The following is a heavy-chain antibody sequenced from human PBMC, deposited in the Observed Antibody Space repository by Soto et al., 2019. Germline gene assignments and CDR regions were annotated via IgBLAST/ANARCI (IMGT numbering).Heavy chain of an antibody. Sequence: SETLSLTCAVSGGSTSSGGYSWSWIRQPPGKGLEWIGYIYHSGSTYYNPSLKSRVTISVDRSKNQFSLKLSSVTAADTAVYYCARVTRYYDSSGYSADYFDYWGQGTLVTVSS. CDR2: IYHSGST. D-gene: IGHD3-22*01. V-gene: IGHV4-30-2*01. CDR3: ARVTRYYDSSGYSADYFDY. CDR1: GGSTSSGGYS. J-gene: IGHJ4*02.